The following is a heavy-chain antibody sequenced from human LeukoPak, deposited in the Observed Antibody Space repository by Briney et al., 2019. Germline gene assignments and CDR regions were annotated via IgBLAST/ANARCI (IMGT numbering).Heavy chain of an antibody. J-gene: IGHJ4*02. D-gene: IGHD6-13*01. CDR2: IKPNSGGT. Sequence: GASVNPSCMASGYTFTGYYMKWIRQAPGQRLERMGWIKPNSGGTNDAQKFQGRVTMTRDTSISTAYMELSRLRSDDTAVYYCARVPTEVAAADYWGQGTLVTISS. V-gene: IGHV1-2*02. CDR3: ARVPTEVAAADY. CDR1: GYTFTGYY.